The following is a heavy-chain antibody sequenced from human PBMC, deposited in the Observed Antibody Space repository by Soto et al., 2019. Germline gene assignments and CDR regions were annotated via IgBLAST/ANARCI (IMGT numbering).Heavy chain of an antibody. D-gene: IGHD3-22*01. J-gene: IGHJ4*02. CDR1: GFTFSSYE. Sequence: EVQLVESGGGLGQPGGSLRLSCAASGFTFSSYEMNWVRQAPGKGLEWVSYISSSGSTIYYADSVKGRFTISRDNAKNSLYLQMNSLRAEDTAVYYCARDSRSDYYDSSGYYSPTLQTFDYWGQGTLVTVSS. CDR3: ARDSRSDYYDSSGYYSPTLQTFDY. CDR2: ISSSGSTI. V-gene: IGHV3-48*03.